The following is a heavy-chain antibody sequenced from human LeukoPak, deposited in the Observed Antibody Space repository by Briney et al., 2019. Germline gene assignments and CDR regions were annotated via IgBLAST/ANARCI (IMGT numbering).Heavy chain of an antibody. CDR3: ARDPYSSGWYGWFDP. V-gene: IGHV3-30*03. J-gene: IGHJ5*02. D-gene: IGHD6-19*01. CDR1: GFTLSTYG. CDR2: ISYDGSNK. Sequence: GGSLRLSRAASGFTLSTYGMHWARQAPGKGMEWVATISYDGSNKYYADSVKGRFTISRDNSKNTLYLQMNSLRAEDTAVYYCARDPYSSGWYGWFDPWGQGTLVTVSS.